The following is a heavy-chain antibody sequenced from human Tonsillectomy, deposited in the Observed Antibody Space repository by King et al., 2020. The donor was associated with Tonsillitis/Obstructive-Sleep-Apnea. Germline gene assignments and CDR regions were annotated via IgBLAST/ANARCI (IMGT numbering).Heavy chain of an antibody. Sequence: HVQLVESGGGVVQPGRSLRLSSAAAGFTFSSYGMDWVRQAPGKGLEWVAIISYDGSNKYYADSVKGRFTISRDNSKNTLYLQMNRLRAEDTAVYYCAKVGGGNAVDYWGQGTLVTVSS. CDR3: AKVGGGNAVDY. CDR1: GFTFSSYG. D-gene: IGHD4-23*01. V-gene: IGHV3-30*18. CDR2: ISYDGSNK. J-gene: IGHJ4*02.